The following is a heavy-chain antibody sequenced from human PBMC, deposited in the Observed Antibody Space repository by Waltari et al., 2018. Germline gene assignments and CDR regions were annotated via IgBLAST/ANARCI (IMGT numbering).Heavy chain of an antibody. CDR2: IYYSGST. J-gene: IGHJ6*03. Sequence: QLQLQESGPGLVKPSETLSLTCTVSGGSISSSSYYWGGIRQPPGKGLEWIGNIYYSGSTYYNPSLKSRVTISVDTSKNQFSLKLSSVTAADTAVYYCARIVVPAYYYYYMDVWGKGTTVTISS. V-gene: IGHV4-39*07. CDR1: GGSISSSSYY. D-gene: IGHD2-2*01. CDR3: ARIVVPAYYYYYMDV.